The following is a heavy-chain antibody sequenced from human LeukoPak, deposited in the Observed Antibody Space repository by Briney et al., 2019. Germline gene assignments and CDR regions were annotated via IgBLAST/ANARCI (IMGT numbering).Heavy chain of an antibody. D-gene: IGHD5-24*01. CDR3: ARRRENEYNSLDH. Sequence: GGSLRLSCAASGFTFSTYGIHWVRQAPGKGLEWVAFIRYHGSDKYYTDSVKGRFTISRDNTKSTVYLQMNGLRTDDTAFYSCARRRENEYNSLDHWGRGTLVTVSS. J-gene: IGHJ4*02. CDR2: IRYHGSDK. CDR1: GFTFSTYG. V-gene: IGHV3-30*02.